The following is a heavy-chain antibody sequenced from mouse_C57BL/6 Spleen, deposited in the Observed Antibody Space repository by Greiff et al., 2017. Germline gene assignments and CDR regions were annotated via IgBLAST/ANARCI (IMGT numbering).Heavy chain of an antibody. Sequence: EVKLMESGPGLAKPSQSLSLTCSVTGYSIPSGYYWNWLRQFPGNKLEWMGYLSYDGSNNYNPSIKNRISITRDTSKTQIFLKLNSVTTEDTATYSCASFSTTLVAPLRHFDVWGTGTAVTVSS. V-gene: IGHV3-6*01. CDR1: GYSIPSGYY. CDR3: ASFSTTLVAPLRHFDV. J-gene: IGHJ1*03. CDR2: LSYDGSN. D-gene: IGHD1-1*01.